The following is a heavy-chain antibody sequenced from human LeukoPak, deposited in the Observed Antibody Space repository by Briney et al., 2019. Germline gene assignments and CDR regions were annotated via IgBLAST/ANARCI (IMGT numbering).Heavy chain of an antibody. Sequence: PSETLSLTCTVSGDSISTTYWSWIRQPAGKGLEWIGRISTSGNSNYNPSLKSRVTMSVGTSNNQFSLNLRSVTAADTAVYYCARMSSGSNDYWGQGTLVTVSS. CDR3: ARMSSGSNDY. J-gene: IGHJ4*02. CDR2: ISTSGNS. V-gene: IGHV4-4*07. D-gene: IGHD1-26*01. CDR1: GDSISTTY.